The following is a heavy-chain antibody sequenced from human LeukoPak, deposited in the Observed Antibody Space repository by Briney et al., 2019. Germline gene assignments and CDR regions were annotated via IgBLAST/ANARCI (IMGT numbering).Heavy chain of an antibody. Sequence: PGGSLRLSCAASGFTFSSYAMHWVRQAPGKGLEWVAVISYDGSNKYYADSVKGRFAISRDNSKNTLYLQMNSLRAEDTAVYYCARNYEIVVVQYYFDYWGQGTLVTVSS. CDR1: GFTFSSYA. CDR3: ARNYEIVVVQYYFDY. J-gene: IGHJ4*02. V-gene: IGHV3-30*09. CDR2: ISYDGSNK. D-gene: IGHD3-22*01.